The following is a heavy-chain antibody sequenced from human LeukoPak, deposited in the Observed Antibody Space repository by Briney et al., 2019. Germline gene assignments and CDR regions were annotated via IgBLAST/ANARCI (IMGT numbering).Heavy chain of an antibody. CDR1: GFTFSSYG. CDR3: AKDEIGGVAGIIDY. J-gene: IGHJ4*02. D-gene: IGHD6-19*01. CDR2: ISYDGSNK. Sequence: GGSLRLSCSASGFTFSSYGMYLVRQAPGKGLEWVALISYDGSNKYYADSVKGRFTISRDNSKNTLYLQMNSLRAEDTAVYYCAKDEIGGVAGIIDYWGQGTLVTVSS. V-gene: IGHV3-30*18.